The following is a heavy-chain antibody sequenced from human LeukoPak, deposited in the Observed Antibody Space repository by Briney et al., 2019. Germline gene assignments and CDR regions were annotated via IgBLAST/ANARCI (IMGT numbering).Heavy chain of an antibody. J-gene: IGHJ4*02. V-gene: IGHV3-11*04. CDR2: ISSSSSTI. CDR1: GFTFSDYY. Sequence: GGSLRLSCAASGFTFSDYYMSWIRQAPGKGLEWVSYISSSSSTIYYADSMKGRFTISRDNVKKSLYLQMNSLRADDTAVYYCARDRLHYGEYEKTLDYWGQGTLVTVSS. D-gene: IGHD4-17*01. CDR3: ARDRLHYGEYEKTLDY.